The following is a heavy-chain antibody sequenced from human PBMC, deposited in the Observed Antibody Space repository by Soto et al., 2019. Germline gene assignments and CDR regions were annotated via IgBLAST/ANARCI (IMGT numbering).Heavy chain of an antibody. CDR3: GIAVAGTHVEYYFDY. CDR1: GFTFSSYA. V-gene: IGHV3-23*01. J-gene: IGHJ4*02. CDR2: ISGSGGST. Sequence: EVQLLESGGGLVQPGGSLRLSCAASGFTFSSYAMSWVRQAPGKGLEWVSAISGSGGSTYYADSVKGRFTISRDNSKNTLYLQMNSLRDEDTAVYYCGIAVAGTHVEYYFDYWGQGTLVTVSS. D-gene: IGHD6-19*01.